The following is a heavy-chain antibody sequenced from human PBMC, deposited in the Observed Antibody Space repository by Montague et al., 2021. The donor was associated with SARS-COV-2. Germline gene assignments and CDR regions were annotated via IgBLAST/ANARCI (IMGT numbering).Heavy chain of an antibody. Sequence: QSGAEVKKPGESLRISCKGSGYSFTTYWINWVRQMPGKGLEWMGKIDPSDSNAYYSPSFQGHVTISVDKSISTAYLQWSSLKASDTAMFYCATPDCWGQGTLVTVSS. CDR1: GYSFTTYW. J-gene: IGHJ4*02. V-gene: IGHV5-10-1*01. CDR2: IDPSDSNA. CDR3: ATPDC.